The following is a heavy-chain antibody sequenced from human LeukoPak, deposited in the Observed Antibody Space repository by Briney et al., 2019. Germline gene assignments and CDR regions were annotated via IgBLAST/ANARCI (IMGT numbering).Heavy chain of an antibody. CDR1: GYTFTGYY. J-gene: IGHJ6*03. V-gene: IGHV1-2*06. CDR3: ASSRVRGVISYMDV. D-gene: IGHD3-10*01. CDR2: INPNSGGT. Sequence: ASVKVSCKASGYTFTGYYMHWVRQAPGQGLEWMGRINPNSGGTNYEQKFQGRVTMTRDTSISTAYMELSRLRSDDTAVYYCASSRVRGVISYMDVWGKGTTVTVSS.